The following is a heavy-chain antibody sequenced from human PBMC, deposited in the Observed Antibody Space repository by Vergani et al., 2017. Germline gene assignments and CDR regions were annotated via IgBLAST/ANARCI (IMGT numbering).Heavy chain of an antibody. CDR1: GGTFSSYA. J-gene: IGHJ4*02. CDR3: ARVPKYSSDEGY. V-gene: IGHV1-69*13. Sequence: QVQLVQSGAEVKKPGSSVKVSCKASGGTFSSYAISWVRQAPGQGIEWMGGIIPIFGTANYAQKIKGRVTTTADECTSTAYMELSSLRYEDTAVYYCARVPKYSSDEGYWGQGTLVTVSS. D-gene: IGHD6-25*01. CDR2: IIPIFGTA.